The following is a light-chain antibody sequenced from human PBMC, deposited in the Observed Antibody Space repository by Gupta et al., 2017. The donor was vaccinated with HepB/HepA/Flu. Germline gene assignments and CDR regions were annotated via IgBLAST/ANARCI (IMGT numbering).Light chain of an antibody. CDR1: QSFSSNY. J-gene: IGKJ1*01. V-gene: IGKV3-20*01. CDR2: GGS. CDR3: QHYGGSPWP. Sequence: VLTHPASTLSLPPGEGATLSCRASQSFSSNYLAWYQQKPGQAPRLIVYGGSLTATGVPCRFAGSGSGTHFTLTISRLEPEDFGVYYCQHYGGSPWPFGQGTKVEI.